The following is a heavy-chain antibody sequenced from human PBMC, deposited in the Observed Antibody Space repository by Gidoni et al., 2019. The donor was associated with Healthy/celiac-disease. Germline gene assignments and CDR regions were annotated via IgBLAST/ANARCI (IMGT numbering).Heavy chain of an antibody. Sequence: EVQLVESGGGLVKPGGSLRLSCAASGFTFSSYSMNWVRQAPGKGLEWVSSISSSSSYIYYADSVKGRFTISRDNAKNSLYLQMNSLRAEDTAVYYCARDSTSSLGMDVWGQGTTVTVSS. V-gene: IGHV3-21*01. CDR2: ISSSSSYI. J-gene: IGHJ6*02. CDR3: ARDSTSSLGMDV. CDR1: GFTFSSYS. D-gene: IGHD2-2*01.